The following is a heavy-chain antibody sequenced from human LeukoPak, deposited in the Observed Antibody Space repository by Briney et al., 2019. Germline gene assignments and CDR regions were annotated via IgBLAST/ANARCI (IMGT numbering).Heavy chain of an antibody. D-gene: IGHD4-17*01. J-gene: IGHJ4*02. CDR1: GLTVSSNY. V-gene: IGHV3-53*01. CDR3: ARLTVTYAYY. CDR2: IYSGGST. Sequence: GGSLRLSCAASGLTVSSNYMSWVRQAPGKGLEWVSVIYSGGSTYYADSVKGRFTISRDNSKNTLYLQMNSLRAVDTAVYYCARLTVTYAYYWGQGTLVTVSS.